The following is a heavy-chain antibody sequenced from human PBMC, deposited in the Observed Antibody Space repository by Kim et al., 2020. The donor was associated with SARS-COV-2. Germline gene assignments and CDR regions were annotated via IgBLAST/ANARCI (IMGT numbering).Heavy chain of an antibody. CDR2: INPNSGGT. CDR3: ARDGGYSGSWYRDY. J-gene: IGHJ4*02. D-gene: IGHD6-13*01. V-gene: IGHV1-2*02. CDR1: GYTFTGYY. Sequence: ASVKVSCKASGYTFTGYYMHWVRQAPGQGLEWMGWINPNSGGTNYAQKFQGRVTMTRDKSIRTAYMELSRLRSDDTAVYYCARDGGYSGSWYRDYWGQGTLVTVSS.